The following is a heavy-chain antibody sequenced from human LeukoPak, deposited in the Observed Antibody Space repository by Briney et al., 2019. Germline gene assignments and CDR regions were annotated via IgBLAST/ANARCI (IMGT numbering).Heavy chain of an antibody. V-gene: IGHV4-4*07. CDR2: IYPSGSS. CDR3: ARYTFSSGFDS. J-gene: IGHJ4*02. Sequence: PSETLSLTCTASGGSSSSYYWSWIRQPAGKGLEWIGRIYPSGSSNYNPSLKSRVTMSVDTSKNQFSLHLSSATAADTAVYYCARYTFSSGFDSWGQGTLVTVSS. CDR1: GGSSSSYY. D-gene: IGHD2-2*02.